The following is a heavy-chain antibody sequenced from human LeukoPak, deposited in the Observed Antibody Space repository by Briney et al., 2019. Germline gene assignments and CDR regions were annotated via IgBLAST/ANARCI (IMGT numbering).Heavy chain of an antibody. CDR3: VRGLGSGYSYAYGVY. Sequence: PGGSLRLSCEASGFTFSSYWMHWVRQAPGKGLVWVSRINSDGSDTNSADSVKGRFTTSRDNAKNTLYLQMNSLRAEDTAVYYCVRGLGSGYSYAYGVYWGQGTLVTVSS. D-gene: IGHD5-18*01. CDR2: INSDGSDT. V-gene: IGHV3-74*01. CDR1: GFTFSSYW. J-gene: IGHJ4*02.